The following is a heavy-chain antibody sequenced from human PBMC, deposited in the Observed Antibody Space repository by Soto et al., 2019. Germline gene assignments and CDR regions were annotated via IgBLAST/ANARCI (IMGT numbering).Heavy chain of an antibody. CDR3: ARDGYCSGGSCYSVPVFDY. D-gene: IGHD2-15*01. V-gene: IGHV3-30-3*01. Sequence: PGGSLRLSCAASGFSFSSCAMHWVRQAPGKGLEWVAVVSHDGSNKYYADSVKGRVTISRDNSINTVYLQMNSLRAEDTAVYYCARDGYCSGGSCYSVPVFDYWGQGTLVTVSS. J-gene: IGHJ4*02. CDR1: GFSFSSCA. CDR2: VSHDGSNK.